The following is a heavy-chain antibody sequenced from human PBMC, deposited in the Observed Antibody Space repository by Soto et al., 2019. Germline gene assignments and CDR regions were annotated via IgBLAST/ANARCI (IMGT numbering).Heavy chain of an antibody. Sequence: GGSLRLSCAASGFTVNTNYMSWVRQAPGKGLEWVSVIYSASSTYYADSVKGRFTISRHSSKNTLFLQMNSLSAEDTAVYYCARIRLDDYFIDSWGQGTLVTVSS. V-gene: IGHV3-53*04. CDR3: ARIRLDDYFIDS. D-gene: IGHD3-9*01. CDR1: GFTVNTNY. CDR2: IYSASST. J-gene: IGHJ4*02.